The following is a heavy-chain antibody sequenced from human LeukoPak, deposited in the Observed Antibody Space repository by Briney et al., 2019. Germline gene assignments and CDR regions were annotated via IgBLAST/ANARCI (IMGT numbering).Heavy chain of an antibody. V-gene: IGHV3-7*01. CDR3: ARDIVGATGFG. CDR2: IKQDGSEK. Sequence: AGGSLRLSRAPSGFTLSSLWMSWVRQAPGKGVEGLANIKQDGSEKHHVDSVKGRFTISNVNAQNSLYPQLNCLRAEDQAVSYGARDIVGATGFGWGQGTLVTVSS. J-gene: IGHJ4*01. D-gene: IGHD1-26*01. CDR1: GFTLSSLW.